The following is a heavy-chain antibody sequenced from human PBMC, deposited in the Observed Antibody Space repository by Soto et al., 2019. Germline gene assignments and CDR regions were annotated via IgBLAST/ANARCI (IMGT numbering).Heavy chain of an antibody. CDR2: VKSKTDGGTT. CDR3: TTGFPGRDY. V-gene: IGHV3-15*01. CDR1: GFTFTNAL. D-gene: IGHD3-10*01. Sequence: EVQLVESGGGLVKPGGSLRLSCVASGFTFTNALMTWVRQAPGKGLEWVGRVKSKTDGGTTDYGAPVKGRFTISRDDLERTLYLQMSSLKIEETAVYYCTTGFPGRDYWGQGTLVTVSS. J-gene: IGHJ4*02.